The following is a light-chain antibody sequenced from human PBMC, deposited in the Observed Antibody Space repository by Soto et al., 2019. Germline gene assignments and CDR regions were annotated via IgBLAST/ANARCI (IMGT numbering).Light chain of an antibody. CDR2: DAS. CDR1: QSGSSTY. V-gene: IGKV3-20*01. J-gene: IGKJ1*01. CDR3: QQYGNSPRT. Sequence: EIVLTQSPGTLSLSPGERATLSCRASQSGSSTYLAWYQQKPGQAPRLLIHDASRRATGIPDRFSGSGSGTDFTLTISRLEPEDFAVYYCQQYGNSPRTFGQGTKVDIK.